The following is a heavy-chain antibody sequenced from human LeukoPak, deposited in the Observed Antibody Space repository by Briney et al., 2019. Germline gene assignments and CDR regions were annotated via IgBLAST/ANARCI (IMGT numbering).Heavy chain of an antibody. CDR2: IYTSGGT. Sequence: PSETLSLTGTVSGGSISSGSHYWSWIRQPAGKGLEWIGRIYTSGGTNYNPSLKSRVTISVDTSKNQFSLKLSSVTAADTAVYYCARGPGGSSSSDFDYWGQGTLVTVSS. V-gene: IGHV4-61*02. CDR1: GGSISSGSHY. J-gene: IGHJ4*02. D-gene: IGHD6-6*01. CDR3: ARGPGGSSSSDFDY.